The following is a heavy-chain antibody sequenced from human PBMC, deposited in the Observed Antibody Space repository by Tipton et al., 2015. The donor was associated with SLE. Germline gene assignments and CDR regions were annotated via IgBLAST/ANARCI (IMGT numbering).Heavy chain of an antibody. V-gene: IGHV4-59*11. CDR3: AREGSESYFDY. D-gene: IGHD6-25*01. Sequence: TLSLTCTVSGGSISSHYWSWIRQPPGKGLEWIGYIYYSGSTNYNPSLKSRVTISVDTSKNQFSLKRSSVTAADTAVYYCAREGSESYFDYWGQGTLVTVSS. CDR1: GGSISSHY. J-gene: IGHJ4*02. CDR2: IYYSGST.